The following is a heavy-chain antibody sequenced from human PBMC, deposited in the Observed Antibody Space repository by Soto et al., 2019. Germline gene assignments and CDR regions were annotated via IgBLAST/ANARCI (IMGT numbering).Heavy chain of an antibody. V-gene: IGHV4-59*02. CDR2: IYNSRST. CDR1: GASVSNYL. CDR3: AFGDSLGTRDY. Sequence: SETLSLTFSVPGASVSNYLWSWIQHSPGKGLEWIGYIYNSRSTNCKPSLKSRVSISVDKSKNQLSLKLNAVTAADTAVYYCAFGDSLGTRDYWGQGTLVTVSS. D-gene: IGHD3-10*01. J-gene: IGHJ4*02.